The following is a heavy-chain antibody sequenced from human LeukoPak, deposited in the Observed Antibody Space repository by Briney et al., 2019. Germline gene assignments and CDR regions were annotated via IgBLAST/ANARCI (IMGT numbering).Heavy chain of an antibody. D-gene: IGHD3-9*01. J-gene: IGHJ3*02. CDR1: GFTFSSYS. CDR3: ARHKPPYDILTGYHHASDI. CDR2: ISSSSSYI. V-gene: IGHV3-21*01. Sequence: GGSLRLSCAASGFTFSSYSMNWVRQAPGKGLEWVSSISSSSSYIYYADSVKGRFTISRDNAKNSLYLQMNSLRAEDTAVYYCARHKPPYDILTGYHHASDIWGQGTMVTVSS.